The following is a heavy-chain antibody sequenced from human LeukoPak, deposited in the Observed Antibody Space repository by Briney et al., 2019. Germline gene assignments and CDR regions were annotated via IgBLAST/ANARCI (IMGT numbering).Heavy chain of an antibody. CDR3: ARVLRAVALNWFDP. Sequence: PSETLSLTCTVSSGSISSYYWSWIRQPPGKGLEWIGYIYYSGSTNYNPSLKSRVTISVDTSKNQFSLKLSSVTAADTAVYYCARVLRAVALNWFDPWGQGTLVTVSS. J-gene: IGHJ5*02. D-gene: IGHD6-19*01. CDR1: SGSISSYY. V-gene: IGHV4-59*08. CDR2: IYYSGST.